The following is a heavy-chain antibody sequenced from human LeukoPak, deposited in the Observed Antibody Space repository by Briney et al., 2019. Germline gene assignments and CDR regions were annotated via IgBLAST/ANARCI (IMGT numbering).Heavy chain of an antibody. D-gene: IGHD5-24*01. CDR1: GFTFSSYA. CDR3: AREDGYYFDY. V-gene: IGHV3-30*04. J-gene: IGHJ4*02. Sequence: GRSLTLSCAASGFTFSSYAMHWVRQAPGKGLEWVAVISYDGSNKYYADSVKGRFTISRDNSKNTLYLQMNSLRAEDTAVYYCAREDGYYFDYWGQGTLVTVSS. CDR2: ISYDGSNK.